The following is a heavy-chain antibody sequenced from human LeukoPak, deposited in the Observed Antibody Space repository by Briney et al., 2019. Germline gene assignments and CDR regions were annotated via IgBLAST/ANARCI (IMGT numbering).Heavy chain of an antibody. CDR3: ASFNPGYSSGWGEYFQH. V-gene: IGHV4-39*07. CDR1: GGSISSSSYY. CDR2: IYYSGST. D-gene: IGHD6-19*01. Sequence: SETLSLTCTVSGGSISSSSYYWGWIRQPPGKGLEWIGSIYYSGSTYYNPSLKSRVTISVDTSKNQFSLKLSSVTAADTAVYYCASFNPGYSSGWGEYFQHWGQGTLVTVSS. J-gene: IGHJ1*01.